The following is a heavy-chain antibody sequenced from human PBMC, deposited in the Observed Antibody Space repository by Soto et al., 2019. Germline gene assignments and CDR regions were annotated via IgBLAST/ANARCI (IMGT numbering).Heavy chain of an antibody. J-gene: IGHJ6*02. CDR2: IIAGGGNT. Sequence: EVQLLESGGGLVQPGGSLRLSCAASGFTCRHYVMSWVRQAPGKGLEWVTAIIAGGGNTYYADSVKGRFAISRGNSNSALYLQMNSLRAEDTAVYYCAKPLGDCSGGTCYSANPGSYYYGMDVWGQGTTVTVSS. CDR1: GFTCRHYV. V-gene: IGHV3-23*01. CDR3: AKPLGDCSGGTCYSANPGSYYYGMDV. D-gene: IGHD2-15*01.